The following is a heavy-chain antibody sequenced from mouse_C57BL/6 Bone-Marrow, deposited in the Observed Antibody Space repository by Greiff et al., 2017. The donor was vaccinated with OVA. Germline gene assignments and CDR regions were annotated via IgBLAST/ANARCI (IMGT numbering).Heavy chain of an antibody. D-gene: IGHD1-1*01. CDR1: GFTFSDYG. J-gene: IGHJ2*01. V-gene: IGHV5-17*01. CDR2: ISSGSSTI. Sequence: EVKLVESGGGLVKPGGSLKLSCAASGFTFSDYGMHWVRQAPEKGLEWVAYISSGSSTIYYADTVKGRFTISRNNAKNTLFLQMTSLRSEDTARYDGAKGEYYSSSPDYWGQGTTLTVSS. CDR3: AKGEYYSSSPDY.